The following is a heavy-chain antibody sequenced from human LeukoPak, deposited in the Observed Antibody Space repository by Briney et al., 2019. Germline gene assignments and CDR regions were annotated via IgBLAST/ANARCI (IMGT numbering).Heavy chain of an antibody. V-gene: IGHV1-2*02. CDR2: LNARSGAT. D-gene: IGHD5-24*01. CDR3: ARDPSDGNYFFDY. Sequence: ASVKVSCKASGYSLTANHVHWVRQAPGQGLEWMGWLNARSGATKYALNFQGRVTMTRDTSIDTDYMELSSLISDDTAIYYCARDPSDGNYFFDYWGLGTLVTVAS. CDR1: GYSLTANH. J-gene: IGHJ4*02.